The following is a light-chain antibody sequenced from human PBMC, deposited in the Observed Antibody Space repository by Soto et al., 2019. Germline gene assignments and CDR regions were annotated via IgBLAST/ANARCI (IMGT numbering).Light chain of an antibody. CDR1: QSVSSY. CDR3: QQRSNWPPT. CDR2: DAS. V-gene: IGKV3-11*01. Sequence: IVLTQSPATLSLSPGERATLSCRGIQSVSSYLAWYQQKPGQAPRLLIYDASNRATGIPARFSGSGSGTDFTLTISSLEPEDFAVYYCQQRSNWPPTFGQGTRLEIK. J-gene: IGKJ5*01.